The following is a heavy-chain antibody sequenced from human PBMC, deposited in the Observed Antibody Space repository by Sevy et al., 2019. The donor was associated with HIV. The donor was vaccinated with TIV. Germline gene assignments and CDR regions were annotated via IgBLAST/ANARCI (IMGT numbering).Heavy chain of an antibody. Sequence: GGYLRLSWAASGFTFSANWMNWVRQAPGKGLEWVANIKGDGSDKQYVDSVEGRFTISRDNAKNLLYLQMNNLRVEDTAVYYCAHGTFGRFESWGQGTLVTVSS. CDR1: GFTFSANW. V-gene: IGHV3-7*01. CDR3: AHGTFGRFES. D-gene: IGHD3-16*01. CDR2: IKGDGSDK. J-gene: IGHJ4*02.